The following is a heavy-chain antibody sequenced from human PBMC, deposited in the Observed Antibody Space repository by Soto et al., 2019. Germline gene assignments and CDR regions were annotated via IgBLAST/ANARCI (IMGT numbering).Heavy chain of an antibody. CDR2: FDPEDGET. CDR3: ATSNYYYYGMDV. Sequence: ASVKVSCKVSGYTLTELSIHWVRQAPGKGLEWMGGFDPEDGETIYAQKFQGRVTMTEDTSTDTAYMELSSLRSEDTAVYYCATSNYYYYGMDVWGQGTTVTVSS. V-gene: IGHV1-24*01. CDR1: GYTLTELS. J-gene: IGHJ6*02.